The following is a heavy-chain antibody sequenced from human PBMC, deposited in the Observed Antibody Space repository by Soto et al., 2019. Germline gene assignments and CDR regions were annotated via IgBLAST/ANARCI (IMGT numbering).Heavy chain of an antibody. CDR2: IIPIFGTA. CDR3: ARGMTDYDFWSGYPVAFDI. J-gene: IGHJ3*02. V-gene: IGHV1-69*13. CDR1: GGTFSSYA. D-gene: IGHD3-3*01. Sequence: SVKVSCKASGGTFSSYAISWVRQAPGQGLEWMGGIIPIFGTANYAQKFQGRVTITADESTSTAYMELSSLRSEDTAVYYCARGMTDYDFWSGYPVAFDIWGQGXMVTVS.